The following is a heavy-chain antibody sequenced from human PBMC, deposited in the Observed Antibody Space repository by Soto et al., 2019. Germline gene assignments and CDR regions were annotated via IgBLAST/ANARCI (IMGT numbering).Heavy chain of an antibody. V-gene: IGHV1-18*01. Sequence: QVQLVQSGPELKKPGASVKVSCRTSGYSLYRAGISWVRQAPGQGLEWMGWISVYSGYAHYAQKFQGRVIMTADTFTSTSYLELRGLRSDDTAMYYCSKNGTTWFAAWGQGTLVTVSS. D-gene: IGHD1-1*01. CDR3: SKNGTTWFAA. J-gene: IGHJ5*02. CDR2: ISVYSGYA. CDR1: GYSLYRAG.